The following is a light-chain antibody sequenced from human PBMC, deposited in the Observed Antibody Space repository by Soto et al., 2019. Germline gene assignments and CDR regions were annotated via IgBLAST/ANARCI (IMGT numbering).Light chain of an antibody. CDR2: AAS. CDR3: QQYYSYAYT. V-gene: IGKV1-8*01. CDR1: QGISSY. J-gene: IGKJ2*01. Sequence: AIRMTQSPSSFSASTGDRVTITCRASQGISSYLAWYQQKPGKAPKLLIYAASTLQSGVPSRFSDSGTGTDFTITISCLQSEDFATYYCQQYYSYAYTFDQGTKLEIK.